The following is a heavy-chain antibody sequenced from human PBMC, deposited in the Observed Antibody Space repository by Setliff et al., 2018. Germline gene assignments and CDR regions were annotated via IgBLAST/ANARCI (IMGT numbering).Heavy chain of an antibody. CDR3: AKTPPTDWYFDL. CDR2: IWYDGSNK. J-gene: IGHJ2*01. Sequence: GGSLRLSCAASGLSLSNYAMHWVRQAPDKGLEWVAAIWYDGSNKFYADSVKGRFTISRDTSKNPLDLEMSSLRVEDTAVYYCAKTPPTDWYFDLWGRGTLVTVSS. D-gene: IGHD2-15*01. CDR1: GLSLSNYA. V-gene: IGHV3-30*02.